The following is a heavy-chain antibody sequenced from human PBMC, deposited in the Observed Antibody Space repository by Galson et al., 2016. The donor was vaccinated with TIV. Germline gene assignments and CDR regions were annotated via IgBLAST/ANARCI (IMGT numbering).Heavy chain of an antibody. J-gene: IGHJ4*02. D-gene: IGHD6-6*01. CDR3: AASIAAPPGY. CDR1: GFTLSSYW. Sequence: SLRLSCAASGFTLSSYWMSWVRQTPGKGLEWVASIRQDGSEKYYVGSVKGRFTISRDNAKNSLYLQMNSLRAEDTAVYYCAASIAAPPGYWGQGTLVTVSS. CDR2: IRQDGSEK. V-gene: IGHV3-7*01.